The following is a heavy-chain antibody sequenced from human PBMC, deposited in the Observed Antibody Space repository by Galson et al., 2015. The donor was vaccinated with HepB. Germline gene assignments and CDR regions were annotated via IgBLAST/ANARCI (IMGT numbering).Heavy chain of an antibody. CDR1: GYTFTING. CDR3: ARDRDYRLDY. V-gene: IGHV1-18*04. J-gene: IGHJ4*02. CDR2: ISAHGGNT. D-gene: IGHD4/OR15-4a*01. Sequence: SVKVSCKASGYTFTINGISWVRQTPRQGLEWLGWISAHGGNTKYAQKYQGRITLTRDTSTSTAYMELRSLRSDDTAVYYCARDRDYRLDYWGQGTLVTVSS.